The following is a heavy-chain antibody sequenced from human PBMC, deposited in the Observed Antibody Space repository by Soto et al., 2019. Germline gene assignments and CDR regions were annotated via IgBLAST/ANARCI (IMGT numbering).Heavy chain of an antibody. J-gene: IGHJ5*02. D-gene: IGHD3-10*01. CDR3: ARESAGSGKNNWFDP. CDR2: IHDSGST. CDR1: GGSISTYY. Sequence: SETLSLTCAVSGGSISTYYWSWVRQPPGKGLEWIGYIHDSGSTYYNPSLKSRVTMSLDTSRNQFFLQLNSVTAADTAVYYCARESAGSGKNNWFDPWGQGMLVTVSS. V-gene: IGHV4-59*01.